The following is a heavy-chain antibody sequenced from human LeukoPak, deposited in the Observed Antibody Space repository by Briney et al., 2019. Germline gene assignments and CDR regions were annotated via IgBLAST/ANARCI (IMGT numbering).Heavy chain of an antibody. CDR2: IYYSGST. CDR3: ASLKEYAY. J-gene: IGHJ4*02. CDR1: GGSISSSSYY. V-gene: IGHV4-39*01. D-gene: IGHD2/OR15-2a*01. Sequence: PSETLSLTCTVSGGSISSSSYYWGWIRQPPGKGLEWIGGIYYSGSTYYNPSLKSRVTISVDTSKNQFSLKLSSVTAADTAVYYCASLKEYAYWGQGTLVTVSS.